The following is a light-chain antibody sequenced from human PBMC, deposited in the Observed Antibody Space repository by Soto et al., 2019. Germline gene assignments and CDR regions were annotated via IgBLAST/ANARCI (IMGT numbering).Light chain of an antibody. CDR1: SSIIGSNT. Sequence: QSVLTQAPSASGTPGQRVTISCSGSSSIIGSNTVSWYQQVPGTAPKLLIYSNDQRPSGVPDRFSGSKSGTSASLAIGGLQSEDEADYYCAAWDDSLNGWVFGGGTKLTVL. V-gene: IGLV1-44*01. CDR2: SND. CDR3: AAWDDSLNGWV. J-gene: IGLJ3*02.